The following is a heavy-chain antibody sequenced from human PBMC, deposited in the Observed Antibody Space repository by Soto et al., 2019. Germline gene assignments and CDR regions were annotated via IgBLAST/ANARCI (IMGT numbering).Heavy chain of an antibody. Sequence: ASVKVSCKASGYTFTNYAIHWVRQAPGQRIEWMGWINAGNGNTRYSQRFQGRATITGDTSASTAYMDLSSLRSEDTAVYFCARGNRDPQYYSKASAYYGGFDMWGQGTMVTVSS. D-gene: IGHD3-22*01. CDR1: GYTFTNYA. J-gene: IGHJ3*02. V-gene: IGHV1-3*01. CDR2: INAGNGNT. CDR3: ARGNRDPQYYSKASAYYGGFDM.